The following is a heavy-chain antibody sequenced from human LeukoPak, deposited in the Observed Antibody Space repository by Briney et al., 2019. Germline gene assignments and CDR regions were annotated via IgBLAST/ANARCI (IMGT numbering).Heavy chain of an antibody. D-gene: IGHD5/OR15-5a*01. CDR2: TSGDGITT. CDR3: ASDPVYGGADY. V-gene: IGHV3-43*02. Sequence: GGSLILSCAAAGCTFHNYAIHWLRQAPARGREWVSLTSGDGITTYFADSVKGRFTTSRESRKSSLFLQMNSLRTEDTALYYCASDPVYGGADYWGRGTLVTVSS. J-gene: IGHJ4*02. CDR1: GCTFHNYA.